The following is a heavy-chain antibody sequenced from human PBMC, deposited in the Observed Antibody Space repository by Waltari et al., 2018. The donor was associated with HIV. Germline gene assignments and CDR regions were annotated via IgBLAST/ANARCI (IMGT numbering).Heavy chain of an antibody. Sequence: QESGPGLVRPSETLSLTCVVTGSSINTDYYWGWIRQPPGKGLVWIGSASHSGGTFHHASLKSRVTMSVDRSKNQFSLKMSSVTAADTTVYYCARAKVVPALFELWGRGTLVTVSS. CDR2: ASHSGGT. D-gene: IGHD2-15*01. J-gene: IGHJ2*01. CDR1: GSSINTDYY. V-gene: IGHV4-38-2*01. CDR3: ARAKVVPALFEL.